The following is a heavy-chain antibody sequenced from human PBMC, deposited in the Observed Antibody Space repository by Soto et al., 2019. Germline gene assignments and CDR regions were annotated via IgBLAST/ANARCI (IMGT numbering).Heavy chain of an antibody. CDR1: GFTVSSNY. Sequence: EVQLVESGGGLVQPGGSLRLSCAASGFTVSSNYMSWVRQAPGKGLEWVSVIYSGGSTYYADTVKGSFTISRDNSKNTLYLQMNSLRAEDTAVYYCARAVSIRFLEWWEDYWGQGTLVTVSS. D-gene: IGHD3-3*01. J-gene: IGHJ4*02. CDR2: IYSGGST. V-gene: IGHV3-66*01. CDR3: ARAVSIRFLEWWEDY.